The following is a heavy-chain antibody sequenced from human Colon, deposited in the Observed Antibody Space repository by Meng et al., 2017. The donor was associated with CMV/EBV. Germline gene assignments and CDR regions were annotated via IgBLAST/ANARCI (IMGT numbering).Heavy chain of an antibody. D-gene: IGHD6-13*01. Sequence: TTSGYTSRNSFVYCVRQAPAQGPEWMGIITPPGDSPTLAQKFQGRVTVTRDTSTNTVYMELSSLRSDDTAVYYCASQAATHPYFDFWGHGTLVTVSS. CDR1: GYTSRNSF. J-gene: IGHJ4*01. CDR2: ITPPGDSP. V-gene: IGHV1-46*01. CDR3: ASQAATHPYFDF.